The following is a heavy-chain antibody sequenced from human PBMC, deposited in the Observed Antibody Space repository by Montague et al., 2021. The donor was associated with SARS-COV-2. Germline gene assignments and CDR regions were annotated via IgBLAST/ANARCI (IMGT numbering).Heavy chain of an antibody. CDR2: SNHRGST. CDR3: ARGFLSTNMAVVVLVGGIYYFDS. Sequence: SETLSLTCAVYGGSFNTYYWSWIRQPPGKGLEWIGDSNHRGSTNYNPTTNSSATIHGGTSKNQFSLKQSSVTAADTAVSYCARGFLSTNMAVVVLVGGIYYFDSWGRGTLVTVSS. CDR1: GGSFNTYY. D-gene: IGHD3-22*01. J-gene: IGHJ4*02. V-gene: IGHV4-34*01.